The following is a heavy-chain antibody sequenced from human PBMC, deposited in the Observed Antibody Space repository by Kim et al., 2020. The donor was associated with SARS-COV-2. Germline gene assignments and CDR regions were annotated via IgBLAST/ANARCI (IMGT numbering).Heavy chain of an antibody. Sequence: GGSLRLSCAASGFTFSSYGMHWVRQAPGKGLEWVAVISYDGSNKYYADSVKGRFTISRDNSKNTLYLQMNSLRAEDTAVYYCAKEDAKGIRMIVVGLVDYWGQGTLVTVSS. CDR1: GFTFSSYG. CDR2: ISYDGSNK. J-gene: IGHJ4*02. V-gene: IGHV3-30*18. D-gene: IGHD3-22*01. CDR3: AKEDAKGIRMIVVGLVDY.